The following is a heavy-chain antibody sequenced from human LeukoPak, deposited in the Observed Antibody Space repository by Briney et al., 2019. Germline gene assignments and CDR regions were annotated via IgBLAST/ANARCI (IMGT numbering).Heavy chain of an antibody. CDR1: GYTFTSYG. CDR2: ISSNSDNT. J-gene: IGHJ4*02. V-gene: IGHV1-18*01. CDR3: ARDWGSIKVITDY. D-gene: IGHD3-16*01. Sequence: GASVKVSCKATGYTFTSYGISWVRQAPGQGLEWGGWISSNSDNTNYAHKFQGRVTMTTATSTSTAYMELRRLRSDDTAVYYCARDWGSIKVITDYWGQGTLVTVSS.